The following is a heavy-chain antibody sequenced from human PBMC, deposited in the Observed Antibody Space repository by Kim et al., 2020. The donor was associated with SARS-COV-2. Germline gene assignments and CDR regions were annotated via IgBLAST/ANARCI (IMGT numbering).Heavy chain of an antibody. D-gene: IGHD4-17*01. Sequence: GGSLRLSCAASGFTFSSYAMSWVRQAPGKGLEWVSAISGSGGSTYYADSVKGRFTISRDNSKNTLYLQMNSLRAEDTAVYYCAKDGGLGDRYDYRYDYGDRSYWYFDLWGRGTLVTVSS. J-gene: IGHJ2*01. CDR2: ISGSGGST. V-gene: IGHV3-23*01. CDR1: GFTFSSYA. CDR3: AKDGGLGDRYDYRYDYGDRSYWYFDL.